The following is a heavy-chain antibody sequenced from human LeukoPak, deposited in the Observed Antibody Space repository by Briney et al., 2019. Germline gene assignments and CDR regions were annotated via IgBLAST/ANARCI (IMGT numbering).Heavy chain of an antibody. CDR3: ASTEIDRNYYYYGMDV. D-gene: IGHD3-22*01. V-gene: IGHV4-31*03. J-gene: IGHJ6*02. CDR1: GGSISSGGYY. Sequence: SETLSLTCTVSGGSISSGGYYWSWIRQHPGKGLEWIGYIYYSGSTYYDPSLKSRVTISVDTSKNQFSLKLSSVTAADTAVYYCASTEIDRNYYYYGMDVWGQGTTVTVSS. CDR2: IYYSGST.